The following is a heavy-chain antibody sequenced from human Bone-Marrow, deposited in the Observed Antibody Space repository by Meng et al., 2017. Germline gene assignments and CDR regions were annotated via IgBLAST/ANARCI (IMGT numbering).Heavy chain of an antibody. Sequence: SETLSLTCAVYGGSFSGYYWSWIRQHPGKGLEWIGYIYYSGSTYYNPSLKSRVTISVDTSKNQFSLKLSSVTAADTPVYYCARLLHPVGSSWYGGELWFDPWGQGTLVTVSS. CDR3: ARLLHPVGSSWYGGELWFDP. D-gene: IGHD6-13*01. J-gene: IGHJ5*02. CDR2: IYYSGST. CDR1: GGSFSGYY. V-gene: IGHV4-31*11.